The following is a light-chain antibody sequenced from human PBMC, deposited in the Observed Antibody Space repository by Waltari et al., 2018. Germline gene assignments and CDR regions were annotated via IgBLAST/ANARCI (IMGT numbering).Light chain of an antibody. CDR2: QDT. J-gene: IGLJ1*01. CDR3: QAWDSSAGV. V-gene: IGLV3-1*01. CDR1: KLEKKY. Sequence: SFELNQPPSVSVSPGPQANIPCLGDKLEKKYVCWYQQKPGQSPVVVIYQDTRRPSGIPERFSGTNSGTTATLTISGTQTTDEADYYCQAWDSSAGVFGTGTKVTVL.